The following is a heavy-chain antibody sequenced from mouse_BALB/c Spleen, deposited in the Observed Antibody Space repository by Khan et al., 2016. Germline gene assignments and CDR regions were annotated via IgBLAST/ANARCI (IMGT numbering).Heavy chain of an antibody. J-gene: IGHJ2*01. Sequence: EVQLQESGPGLVKPSQSLSLTCTVAGYSITSDYAWNWIRQFPGNKLEWMGYISYSGSTSYNPSLKSRISITRDTSKNQFFLQLNSVTTEDTATYYCARCIMANWGQGTTLTVSS. CDR2: ISYSGST. CDR1: GYSITSDYA. V-gene: IGHV3-2*02. CDR3: ARCIMAN.